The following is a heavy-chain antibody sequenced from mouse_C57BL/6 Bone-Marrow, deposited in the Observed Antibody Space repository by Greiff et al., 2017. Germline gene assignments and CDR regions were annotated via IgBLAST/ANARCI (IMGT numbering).Heavy chain of an antibody. D-gene: IGHD3-3*01. V-gene: IGHV5-16*01. CDR2: INYDGSST. Sequence: EVQLVESEGGLVQPGSSMKLSCTASGFTFSDYYMAWVRQVPEKGLEWVANINYDGSSTYYLDSLKSRFIISRDNAKNILYLQMSSPKSEDTATYYCARVRLLLGGYYFDYWGQGTTLTVSS. CDR1: GFTFSDYY. CDR3: ARVRLLLGGYYFDY. J-gene: IGHJ2*01.